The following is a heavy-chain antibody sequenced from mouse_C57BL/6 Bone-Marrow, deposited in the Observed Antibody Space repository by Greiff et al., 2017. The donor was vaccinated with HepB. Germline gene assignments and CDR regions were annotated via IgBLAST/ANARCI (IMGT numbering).Heavy chain of an antibody. Sequence: EVKLMESGGGLVQPGESLKLSCESNEYEFPSHDMSWVRKTPEKRLELVAAINSDGGSTYYPDTMERRFIISRDNTKKTLYLQMSSLRSEDTALYYCAVYYGNHLWFAYWGQGTLVTVSA. CDR2: INSDGGST. J-gene: IGHJ3*01. CDR3: AVYYGNHLWFAY. D-gene: IGHD2-1*01. V-gene: IGHV5-2*01. CDR1: EYEFPSHD.